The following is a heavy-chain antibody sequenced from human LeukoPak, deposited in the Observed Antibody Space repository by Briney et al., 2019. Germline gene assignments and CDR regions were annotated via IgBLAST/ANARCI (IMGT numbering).Heavy chain of an antibody. V-gene: IGHV4-4*02. CDR1: GGSLSSNNW. CDR2: IYHSGSA. D-gene: IGHD3-16*01. J-gene: IGHJ4*02. CDR3: ARKTIMITFGGVPD. Sequence: PSGTLSLTCAVSGGSLSSNNWWIWVRQPPGKGLEWIGEIYHSGSANYNPSLKSRVTISIDESRNQFSLRLNSVTAADTAVYYCARKTIMITFGGVPDWGQGTLVTVSS.